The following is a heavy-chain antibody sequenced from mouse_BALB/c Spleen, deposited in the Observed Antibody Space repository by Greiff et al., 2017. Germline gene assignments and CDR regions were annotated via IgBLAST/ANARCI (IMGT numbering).Heavy chain of an antibody. Sequence: EVQLQESGPGLVKPSQSVSLTCSVSGYSITSGYFWNWIRQLPGNNLEWMGYISYDGSNNYNPSLKNRISITRDTSKNQFFLKLNSMTTEDTATDYYASYNRYDSSYWYFDVWGAGTTVTVSS. V-gene: IGHV3-6*02. D-gene: IGHD2-14*01. CDR3: ASYNRYDSSYWYFDV. J-gene: IGHJ1*01. CDR2: ISYDGSN. CDR1: GYSITSGYF.